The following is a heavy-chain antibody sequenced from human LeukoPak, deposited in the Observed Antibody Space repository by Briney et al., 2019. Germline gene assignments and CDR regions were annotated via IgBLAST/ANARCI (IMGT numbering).Heavy chain of an antibody. CDR1: GFAFSRFG. V-gene: IGHV3-30*03. CDR3: ATQEDYVWGNYLDY. J-gene: IGHJ4*02. Sequence: GRSLRLSCVASGFAFSRFGMHWVRQAPGKGLEWVAVVSYDERNRYYGDSVKGRFTISRDNSKNIMYLQMNSLGTEDTAVYYCATQEDYVWGNYLDYWGQGTLVTVSS. D-gene: IGHD3-16*01. CDR2: VSYDERNR.